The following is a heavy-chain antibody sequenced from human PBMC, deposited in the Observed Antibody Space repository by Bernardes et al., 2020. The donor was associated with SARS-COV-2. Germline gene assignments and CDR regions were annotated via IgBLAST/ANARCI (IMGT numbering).Heavy chain of an antibody. V-gene: IGHV1-18*01. CDR2: ISTYNDKT. CDR1: GYSFNTYG. D-gene: IGHD4-17*01. Sequence: ASVKVSCKASGYSFNTYGISWVRQAPGQGLEWMGWISTYNDKTDYGQKFQGRVTMTTDTSTSTAYMEFRSLRSDDSAVYYCARGRFNGDYTNWYFDVWGQGTRVTVSS. J-gene: IGHJ4*02. CDR3: ARGRFNGDYTNWYFDV.